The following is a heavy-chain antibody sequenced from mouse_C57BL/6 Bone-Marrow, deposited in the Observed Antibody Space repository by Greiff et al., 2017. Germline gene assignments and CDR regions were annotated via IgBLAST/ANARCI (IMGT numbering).Heavy chain of an antibody. V-gene: IGHV1-55*01. J-gene: IGHJ2*01. D-gene: IGHD1-1*01. CDR3: ASDYYGSSRYYFDY. CDR2: IYPGSGST. CDR1: GYTFTSYW. Sequence: QVQLKQPGAELVKPGASVKMSCKASGYTFTSYWITWVKQRPGQGLEWIGDIYPGSGSTNYNEKFKSKATLTVDTSSSTAYMQLSSLTSEDSAVYYCASDYYGSSRYYFDYWGQGTTLTVSS.